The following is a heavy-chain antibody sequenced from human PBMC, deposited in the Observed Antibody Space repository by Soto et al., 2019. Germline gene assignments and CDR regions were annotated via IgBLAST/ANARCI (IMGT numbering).Heavy chain of an antibody. J-gene: IGHJ6*02. CDR2: ISYDGSNK. Sequence: QVQLLESGGGVVQPGRSLRLSCAAPGFTFSSYAMHWFRQAPGKGLEWVAVISYDGSNKYYADSVKGRFTISRDNSKNTLYLQMNSLRAEDTAVYYCARDRLRYNWNDFPYYYYGMDVWGQGTTVTVSS. V-gene: IGHV3-30-3*01. CDR3: ARDRLRYNWNDFPYYYYGMDV. D-gene: IGHD1-1*01. CDR1: GFTFSSYA.